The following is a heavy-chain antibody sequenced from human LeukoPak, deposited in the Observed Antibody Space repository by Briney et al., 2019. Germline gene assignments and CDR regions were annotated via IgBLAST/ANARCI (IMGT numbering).Heavy chain of an antibody. Sequence: GGSLRLSCAASGFTFSSYAMHWVRQAPGKGLEWVAVISYDGSNKYYADSVKGRFTISRDNSKNTLYLQMNSLRAEDTAVYYCARGPSGYSYQHYYYYYMDVWGKGTTVTVSS. CDR1: GFTFSSYA. V-gene: IGHV3-30*04. CDR3: ARGPSGYSYQHYYYYYMDV. J-gene: IGHJ6*03. D-gene: IGHD5-18*01. CDR2: ISYDGSNK.